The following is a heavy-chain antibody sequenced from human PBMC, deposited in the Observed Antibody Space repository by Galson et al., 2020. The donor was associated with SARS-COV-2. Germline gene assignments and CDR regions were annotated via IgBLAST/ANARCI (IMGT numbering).Heavy chain of an antibody. CDR3: VRDKLGDKLELDY. CDR1: AFTFSSHP. J-gene: IGHJ4*02. Sequence: GGSLRLSCAASAFTFSSHPMHWVRQAPGKGLEWVSVISFDGTKEYYADSVKGRFTISRDNSKNTLYLQMNGLRAEDTAIYYCVRDKLGDKLELDYWGQGTLVTVSS. D-gene: IGHD2-21*01. CDR2: ISFDGTKE. V-gene: IGHV3-30*01.